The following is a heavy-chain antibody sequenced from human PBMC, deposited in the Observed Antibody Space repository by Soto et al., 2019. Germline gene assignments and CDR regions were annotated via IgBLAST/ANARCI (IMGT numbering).Heavy chain of an antibody. D-gene: IGHD5-18*01. CDR2: IYYSGST. J-gene: IGHJ5*02. CDR1: GGSISSYY. Sequence: PSETLSLTCTVSGGSISSYYWSWIRQPPGKGPEWIGYIYYSGSTNYNPSLKSRVTISVDTYKNQFSLKLSSVTAADTAVYYCARDRGYLDPWGQGTLVTVSS. V-gene: IGHV4-59*01. CDR3: ARDRGYLDP.